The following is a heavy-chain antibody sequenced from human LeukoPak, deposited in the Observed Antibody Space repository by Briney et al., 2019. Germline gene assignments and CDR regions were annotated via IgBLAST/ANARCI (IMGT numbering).Heavy chain of an antibody. CDR3: ARHSRIAAGWGMDV. CDR2: MHYSGST. V-gene: IGHV4-39*01. CDR1: GGSINISDYY. D-gene: IGHD6-13*01. Sequence: SETLSLTCTVSGGSINISDYYWGWIRQPPGKGLEWIGSMHYSGSTYYNPSLKSRVTISVDTSKNQFSLKLSSVTAADTAVYYCARHSRIAAGWGMDVWGQGTTVTVSS. J-gene: IGHJ6*02.